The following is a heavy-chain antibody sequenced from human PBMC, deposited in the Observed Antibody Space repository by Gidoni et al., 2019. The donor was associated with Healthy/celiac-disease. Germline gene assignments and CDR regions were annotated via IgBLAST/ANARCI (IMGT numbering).Heavy chain of an antibody. CDR3: ARGEPAGNFDY. Sequence: QVQLVASGGGVVQPGRSLRLSCAASGFTFSSYAMHWVRQAPGKGLEWVAVISYDGSNKYYADSVKGRFTISRDNSKNTLYLQMNSLRAEDTAVYYCARGEPAGNFDYWGQGTLVTVSS. CDR1: GFTFSSYA. V-gene: IGHV3-30-3*01. J-gene: IGHJ4*02. CDR2: ISYDGSNK. D-gene: IGHD1-1*01.